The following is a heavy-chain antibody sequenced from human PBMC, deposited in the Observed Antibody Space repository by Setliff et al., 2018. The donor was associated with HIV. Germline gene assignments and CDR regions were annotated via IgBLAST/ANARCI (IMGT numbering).Heavy chain of an antibody. CDR3: ARRSGGYDLFFDS. Sequence: SETLSLTCTVSGNSTTSSDYYWGWVRQPPGKGLEWIGSIYYSGTTYHNPSLKSRVTISVHTSKNLLSLSLVSVTATDTAIYYCARRSGGYDLFFDSWGQGMLVTVSS. CDR1: GNSTTSSDYY. CDR2: IYYSGTT. J-gene: IGHJ5*02. D-gene: IGHD5-12*01. V-gene: IGHV4-39*01.